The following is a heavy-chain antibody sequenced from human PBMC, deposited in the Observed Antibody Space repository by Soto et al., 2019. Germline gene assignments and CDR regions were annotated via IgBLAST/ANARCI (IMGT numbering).Heavy chain of an antibody. D-gene: IGHD6-13*01. V-gene: IGHV3-30*18. Sequence: QVQLVESGGGVVQPGRSLRLSCAASGFTFSSYGMHWVRQAPGKGLEWVAVISYDGSNKYYADSVKGRFTISRDNSKNTVYLQMNSLRAEDTAVYYCAKVGSSGGTMDVWGQGTTVTVSS. CDR3: AKVGSSGGTMDV. CDR2: ISYDGSNK. J-gene: IGHJ6*02. CDR1: GFTFSSYG.